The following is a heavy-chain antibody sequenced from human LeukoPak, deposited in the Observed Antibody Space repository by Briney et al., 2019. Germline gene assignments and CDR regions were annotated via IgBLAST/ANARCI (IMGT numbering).Heavy chain of an antibody. J-gene: IGHJ5*02. V-gene: IGHV3-11*01. CDR1: GFTFNDYY. CDR2: INIGGTNT. CDR3: GTDGAGFVT. Sequence: GSLRLSCAASGFTFNDYYMSWIRQAPRKGLEWLSYINIGGTNTHYADSAKSGFTISRDNAKKSLFLEMNNMRAEETTVYYCGTDGAGFVTWGEGVLVADSS.